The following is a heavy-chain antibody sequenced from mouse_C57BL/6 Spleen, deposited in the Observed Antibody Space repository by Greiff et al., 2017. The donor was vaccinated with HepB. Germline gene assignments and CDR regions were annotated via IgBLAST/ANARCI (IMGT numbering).Heavy chain of an antibody. D-gene: IGHD1-1*01. CDR2: ISYDGSN. V-gene: IGHV3-6*01. CDR3: ARDTTTVVYFDY. J-gene: IGHJ2*01. CDR1: GYSITSGYY. Sequence: VQLKESGPGLVKPSQSLSLTCSVTGYSITSGYYWNWIRQFPGNKLEWMGYISYDGSNNYNPSLKNRISITRDTSKNQFFLKLNSVTTEDTATYYCARDTTTVVYFDYWGQGTTLTVSS.